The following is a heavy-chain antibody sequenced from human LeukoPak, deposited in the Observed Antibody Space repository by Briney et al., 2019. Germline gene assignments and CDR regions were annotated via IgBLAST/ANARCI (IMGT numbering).Heavy chain of an antibody. Sequence: PGGSQRLSCAASGFTFSSYGMHWVRQAPGKGLEWVAFIRYDGSNKYYADSVKGRFTISRDNSKNTLYLQMNSLRAEDTAVYYCAKDHLYYFDYWGQGTLVTVSS. V-gene: IGHV3-30*02. CDR3: AKDHLYYFDY. J-gene: IGHJ4*02. CDR1: GFTFSSYG. CDR2: IRYDGSNK.